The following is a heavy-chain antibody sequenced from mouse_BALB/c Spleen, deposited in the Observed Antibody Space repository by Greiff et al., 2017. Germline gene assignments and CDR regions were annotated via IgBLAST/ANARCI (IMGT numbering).Heavy chain of an antibody. V-gene: IGHV5-6*01. D-gene: IGHD2-14*01. CDR2: ISSGGSYT. J-gene: IGHJ4*01. Sequence: EVQLQESGGDLVKPGGSLKLSCAASGFTFSSYGMSWVRQTPDKRLEWVATISSGGSYTYYPDSVKGRFTISRDNAKNTLYLQMSSLKSEDTAMYYCARRRDGRDYRYDHAMDYWGQGTSVTVSS. CDR3: ARRRDGRDYRYDHAMDY. CDR1: GFTFSSYG.